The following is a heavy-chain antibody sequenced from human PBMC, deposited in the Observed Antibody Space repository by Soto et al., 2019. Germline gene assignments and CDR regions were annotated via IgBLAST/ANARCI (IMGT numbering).Heavy chain of an antibody. J-gene: IGHJ4*02. D-gene: IGHD1-26*01. CDR1: GFTFITYA. CDR3: ARGGGATHY. Sequence: EVQLLESGGGLVQPGGSPRLSCAASGFTFITYAMSWVRRAPGKGLEWISAISGSGGSTFYADSVKGRFTISRDNYKNTLYLQMNSLRAEDTAVYFCARGGGATHYSGQGTLVTVSS. V-gene: IGHV3-23*01. CDR2: ISGSGGST.